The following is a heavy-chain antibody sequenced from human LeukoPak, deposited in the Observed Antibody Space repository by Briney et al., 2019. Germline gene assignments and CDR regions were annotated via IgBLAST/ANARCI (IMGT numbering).Heavy chain of an antibody. Sequence: PGGSLRLSCAASGFTFSSYWMHWVRQAPGKGLVWVSRINSDGSSTTYADSVKGRFTMSRDNAKNTLYLQMNSLRAEDTAVCYCAAYDSSGYSFDYWGQGILVTVSS. CDR3: AAYDSSGYSFDY. V-gene: IGHV3-74*01. CDR1: GFTFSSYW. CDR2: INSDGSST. D-gene: IGHD3-22*01. J-gene: IGHJ4*02.